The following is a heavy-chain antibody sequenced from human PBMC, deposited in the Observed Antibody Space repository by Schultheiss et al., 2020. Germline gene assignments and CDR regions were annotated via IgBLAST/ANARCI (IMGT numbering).Heavy chain of an antibody. CDR2: IKSKTDGGTT. Sequence: GGSLRLSCAASGFTFSNAWMSWVRQAPGKGLEWVGRIKSKTDGGTTDYAAPVKGRFTISRDDSKNTLYLQMNSLKTEDTAVYYCARGTYGSGSYQPVNSPGDYWGQGTLVTVSS. CDR3: ARGTYGSGSYQPVNSPGDY. D-gene: IGHD3-10*01. V-gene: IGHV3-15*01. J-gene: IGHJ4*02. CDR1: GFTFSNAW.